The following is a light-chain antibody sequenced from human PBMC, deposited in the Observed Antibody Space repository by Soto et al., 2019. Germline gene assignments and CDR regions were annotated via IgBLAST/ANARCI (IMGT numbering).Light chain of an antibody. Sequence: QSALTQPASVSGSPGQSITISCTGTSSDVGTCNYVSWYQQLPGKAPKLMIFEVSKRPSGVSNRFSGSKSGITASLTISGVQAEDEADYYCSSYTTRDTVLFGGGTKVTVL. CDR3: SSYTTRDTVL. CDR1: SSDVGTCNY. J-gene: IGLJ2*01. V-gene: IGLV2-14*01. CDR2: EVS.